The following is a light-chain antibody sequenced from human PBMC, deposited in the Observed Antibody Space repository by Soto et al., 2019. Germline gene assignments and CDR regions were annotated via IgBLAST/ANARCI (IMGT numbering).Light chain of an antibody. CDR1: QSISSY. CDR3: QQSYSTILT. J-gene: IGKJ1*01. V-gene: IGKV1-39*01. CDR2: AAS. Sequence: DIQITQGPSSRYASVGDRVTITCRAIQSISSYLNWYQQKPGKAPKLLIYAASSLQSGVPSRFSGSGSGTDCTLTISSLQPEDVETAYCQQSYSTILTFGQGTKVDIK.